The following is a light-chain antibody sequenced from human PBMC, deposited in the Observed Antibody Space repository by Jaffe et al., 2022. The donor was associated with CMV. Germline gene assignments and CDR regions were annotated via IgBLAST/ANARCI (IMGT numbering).Light chain of an antibody. CDR1: ESVRNW. J-gene: IGKJ1*01. CDR3: QQYHIYST. Sequence: DIQMTQSPSTLSASVGDRVTITCRASESVRNWLAWYQQKQGKAPKLLIYRASNLENGVPSRFSGSGSGTEFTLTISSLQPDDFATYYCQQYHIYSTFGQGTKVEIK. CDR2: RAS. V-gene: IGKV1-5*03.